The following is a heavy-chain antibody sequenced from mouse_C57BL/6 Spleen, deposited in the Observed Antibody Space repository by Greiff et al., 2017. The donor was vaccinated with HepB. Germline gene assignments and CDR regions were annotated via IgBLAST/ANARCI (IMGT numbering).Heavy chain of an antibody. CDR3: ARDFHYYAMDY. CDR1: GFTFSSYG. J-gene: IGHJ4*01. Sequence: EVQRVESGGDLVKPGGSLKLSCAASGFTFSSYGMSWVRQTPDKRLEWVATISSGGSYTYYPDSVKGRFTISRDNAKNTLYLQRSSLKSEDTAMYYCARDFHYYAMDYWGQGTSVTVSS. V-gene: IGHV5-6*01. CDR2: ISSGGSYT.